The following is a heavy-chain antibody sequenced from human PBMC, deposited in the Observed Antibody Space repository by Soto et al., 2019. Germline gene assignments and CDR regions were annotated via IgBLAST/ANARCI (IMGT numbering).Heavy chain of an antibody. CDR2: ISYDGKQT. D-gene: IGHD3-16*01. CDR1: GVTFKDYG. CDR3: ARDGWGSNWYFDL. V-gene: IGHV3-30*03. J-gene: IGHJ2*01. Sequence: PGGSLRLSCGAPGVTFKDYGMHWVRQAPGQGLEWVAVISYDGKQTYYADSVKGRFTISKDKSKRTLFLQMNSLRVDDTAVYYCARDGWGSNWYFDLWGRGTLVTVPQ.